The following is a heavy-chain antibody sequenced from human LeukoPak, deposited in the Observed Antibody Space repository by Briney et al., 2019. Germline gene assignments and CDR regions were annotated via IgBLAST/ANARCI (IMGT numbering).Heavy chain of an antibody. Sequence: GGSLSLSCVVWVFTFSHYWMTWYRKAPGKGVEWVANLNQDGSIQAYGDSVRGRFTISRDNAKNSVYIQMNSLGVEDTAMYFCARDHNVADVWGRGTKVTVSS. CDR3: ARDHNVADV. D-gene: IGHD2-8*01. CDR1: VFTFSHYW. V-gene: IGHV3-7*01. J-gene: IGHJ3*01. CDR2: LNQDGSIQ.